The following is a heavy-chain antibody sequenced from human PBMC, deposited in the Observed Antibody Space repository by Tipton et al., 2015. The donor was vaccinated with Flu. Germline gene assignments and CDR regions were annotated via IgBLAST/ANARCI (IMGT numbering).Heavy chain of an antibody. J-gene: IGHJ6*04. CDR2: IYSSDST. CDR1: GFIVSSDY. Sequence: GSLRLSCAASGFIVSSDYMSWVRQAPGKGLEWVSVIYSSDSTSYADSVRGRFTLSRDNSRNTLYLQMNSLRADDTAVYYCARAMDVWGKGTTVTVSS. CDR3: ARAMDV. V-gene: IGHV3-53*01.